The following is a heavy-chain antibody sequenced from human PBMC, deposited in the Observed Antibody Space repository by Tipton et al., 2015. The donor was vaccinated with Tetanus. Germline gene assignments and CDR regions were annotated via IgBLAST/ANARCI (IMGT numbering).Heavy chain of an antibody. CDR3: ARRGGRQQMLPKFLDY. CDR1: GGSIYNYY. V-gene: IGHV4-59*01. CDR2: ISDSGTT. Sequence: TLSLTCTVSGGSIYNYYWTWVRQSPGKAPERIGYISDSGTTNYNPSLQSRVTIIVDTFRNQFSLKVTSLTAADTAVYYCARRGGRQQMLPKFLDYWGKGTLVTVSS. J-gene: IGHJ4*02. D-gene: IGHD6-13*01.